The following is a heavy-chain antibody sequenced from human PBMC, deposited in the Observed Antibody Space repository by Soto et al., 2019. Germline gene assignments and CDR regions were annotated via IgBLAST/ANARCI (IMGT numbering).Heavy chain of an antibody. CDR1: GFTFSNFW. J-gene: IGHJ4*02. CDR2: ISPDGSEK. Sequence: PGGSLRLSCAASGFTFSNFWMDWVRQAPGKGLEWVANISPDGSEKHYVDSVEGCFTISRDNAKNSLYLQLSSPTAEVSALYYCSRSLDSWGQGTRVTVSS. CDR3: SRSLDS. V-gene: IGHV3-7*01.